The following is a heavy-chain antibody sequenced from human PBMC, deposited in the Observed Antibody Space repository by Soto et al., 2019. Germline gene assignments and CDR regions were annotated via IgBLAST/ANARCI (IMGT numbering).Heavy chain of an antibody. V-gene: IGHV4-30-2*01. CDR1: GGSISSGGYS. Sequence: QLQLQESGSGLVKPSQTLSLTCAVSGGSISSGGYSWSWIRQPPGKGLEWIGYIYHSGSTYYNPSLKSRVTTSVDRSKNQFSLKLSSVTAADTAVYYCARVDMAAFEGDWYFDLWGRGTLVTVSS. CDR3: ARVDMAAFEGDWYFDL. J-gene: IGHJ2*01. D-gene: IGHD3-16*01. CDR2: IYHSGST.